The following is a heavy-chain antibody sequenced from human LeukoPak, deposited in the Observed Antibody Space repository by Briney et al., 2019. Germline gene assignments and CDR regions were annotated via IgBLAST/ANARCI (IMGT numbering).Heavy chain of an antibody. CDR1: GFTVSSNY. V-gene: IGHV3-53*01. CDR2: IYSGGST. D-gene: IGHD1-26*01. CDR3: ARGSGSYYDYYGMDV. J-gene: IGHJ6*02. Sequence: GGSLRLSCAASGFTVSSNYMTWVRQAPGKGLEWVSLIYSGGSTYYADSVKGRFTISRDSSKNTLYLQMNSLRAEDTAVYYCARGSGSYYDYYGMDVWGQGTTVTVSS.